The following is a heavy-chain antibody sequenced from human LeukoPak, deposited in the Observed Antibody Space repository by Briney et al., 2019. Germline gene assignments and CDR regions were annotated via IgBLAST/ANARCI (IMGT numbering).Heavy chain of an antibody. Sequence: ASVKVSCKASGGTFSSYAISWVRQAPGQGLEWMGRIVPILGIANYAQKFQGRVTITADKSTSTAYMELSSLRSEDTAVYYCARVAEKYCSGGSCLGWFDPWGQGTLVTVSS. J-gene: IGHJ5*02. CDR1: GGTFSSYA. CDR2: IVPILGIA. V-gene: IGHV1-69*04. CDR3: ARVAEKYCSGGSCLGWFDP. D-gene: IGHD2-15*01.